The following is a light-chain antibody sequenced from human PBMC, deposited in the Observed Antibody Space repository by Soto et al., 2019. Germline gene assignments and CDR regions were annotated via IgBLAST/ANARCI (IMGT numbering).Light chain of an antibody. J-gene: IGKJ4*01. V-gene: IGKV1-33*01. CDR3: QQFGNLPLT. Sequence: DIQMTQSPSSLSASVGDRVTITFQASQDISKYLNWYQQKPGKAPKLLIYDASNLERGVPSRFSGRGSGTDFTFTISSLQPEDIATYYCQQFGNLPLTFGGGTKVDI. CDR1: QDISKY. CDR2: DAS.